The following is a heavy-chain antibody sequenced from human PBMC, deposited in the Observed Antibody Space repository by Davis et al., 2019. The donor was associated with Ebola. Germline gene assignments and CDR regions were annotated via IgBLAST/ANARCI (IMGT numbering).Heavy chain of an antibody. CDR3: VPGTWI. CDR1: GFTFSNSG. CDR2: IIDNGHRT. V-gene: IGHV3-64*04. J-gene: IGHJ4*02. D-gene: IGHD5-18*01. Sequence: GESLKISCSASGFTFSNSGMHWVRQAPGKGLEYVSAIIDNGHRTNYADSVKGRFTISRDNAKNSLYLQMNTLRVEDTAIYYCVPGTWIRGQGTLVTVSS.